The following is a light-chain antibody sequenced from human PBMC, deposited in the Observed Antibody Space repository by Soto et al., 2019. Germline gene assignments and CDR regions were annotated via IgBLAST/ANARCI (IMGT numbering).Light chain of an antibody. J-gene: IGKJ2*01. Sequence: EIVLTQSPGTLSLSPGERATLSCRASQRVSSSYLAWYQQKPDQAPRLLIYGASSRATGIPDRFSGSGSGTDFTLTISRLEPEDFAVYFWQMYGSSPPFTFGQGTKVEI. V-gene: IGKV3-20*01. CDR2: GAS. CDR3: QMYGSSPPFT. CDR1: QRVSSSY.